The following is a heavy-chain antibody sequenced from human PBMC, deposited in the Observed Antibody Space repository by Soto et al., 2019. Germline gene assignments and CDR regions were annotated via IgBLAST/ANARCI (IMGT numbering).Heavy chain of an antibody. Sequence: ASVKVSCKASGYTFTSYGISWVRQAPGQGLEWMGWISAYNGNTNYAQKLQGRVTMTTDTSTSTAYMELRSLRSDDTAVYYCARASASPPSSGYEFNYWGQGTLVTVSS. V-gene: IGHV1-18*01. CDR1: GYTFTSYG. CDR3: ARASASPPSSGYEFNY. J-gene: IGHJ4*02. D-gene: IGHD3-22*01. CDR2: ISAYNGNT.